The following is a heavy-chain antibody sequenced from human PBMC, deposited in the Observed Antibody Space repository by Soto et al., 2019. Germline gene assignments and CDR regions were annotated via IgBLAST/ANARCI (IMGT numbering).Heavy chain of an antibody. CDR3: ARDSRRFGEGTFDI. CDR1: GGSISSAGYS. V-gene: IGHV4-30-2*01. Sequence: PSETLSLNCNVSGGSISSAGYSWNWIRQPPGKRLEWIGYIYHSGSTYYNPSLRSRVSISVDWSKNQFSLRLTSVTAADTAVYYCARDSRRFGEGTFDIWGQGTMVT. CDR2: IYHSGST. J-gene: IGHJ3*02. D-gene: IGHD3-10*01.